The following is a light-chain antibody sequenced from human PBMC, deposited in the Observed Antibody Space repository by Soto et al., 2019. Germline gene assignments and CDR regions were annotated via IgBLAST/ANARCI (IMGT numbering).Light chain of an antibody. Sequence: DIQMTQSPSTLSASVGDRVTITWRASQSLNNYLSWYQQKPGKAPKLLIYDASTLERGVPSRFSGTGSGTEFTLTISSLQPDDFATYYCQQYYISSITFGQGTRLEIK. CDR3: QQYYISSIT. J-gene: IGKJ5*01. CDR1: QSLNNY. V-gene: IGKV1-5*01. CDR2: DAS.